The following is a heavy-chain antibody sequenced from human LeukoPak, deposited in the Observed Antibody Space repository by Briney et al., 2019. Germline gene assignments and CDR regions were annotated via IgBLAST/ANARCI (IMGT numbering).Heavy chain of an antibody. CDR1: GFTFGDYA. CDR2: IKQDGSEK. CDR3: ARDRYYMDV. Sequence: GRSLRLSCTASGFTFGDYAMSWFRQAPGKGLEWVANIKQDGSEKYYVDSVKGRFTISRDNAKNSLYLQMNSLRAEDTAVYYCARDRYYMDVWGKGTTVTVSS. J-gene: IGHJ6*03. V-gene: IGHV3-7*01.